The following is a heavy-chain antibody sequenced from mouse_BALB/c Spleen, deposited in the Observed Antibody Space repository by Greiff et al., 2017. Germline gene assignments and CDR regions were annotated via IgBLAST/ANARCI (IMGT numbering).Heavy chain of an antibody. CDR3: ARETTLAWFAY. D-gene: IGHD5-5*01. Sequence: VQLKQSGPELVKPGASVKISCKASGYSFTGYYMHWVKQSHVKSLEWIGRINPYNGATSYNQNFKDKASLTVDKSSSTAYMELHSLTSEDSAVYYCARETTLAWFAYWGQGTLVTVSA. CDR1: GYSFTGYY. CDR2: INPYNGAT. V-gene: IGHV1-31*01. J-gene: IGHJ3*01.